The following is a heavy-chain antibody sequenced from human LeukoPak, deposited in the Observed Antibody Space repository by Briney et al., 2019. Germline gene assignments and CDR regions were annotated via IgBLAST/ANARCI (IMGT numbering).Heavy chain of an antibody. J-gene: IGHJ4*02. D-gene: IGHD5-12*01. V-gene: IGHV4-34*01. CDR1: GGSFGVYY. CDR3: ARGGIVATMDFDY. CDR2: INHGGRI. Sequence: SETLSLTCAMYGGSFGVYYWSWIRQPPGKGLEWIGEINHGGRINYNPSLKGRVTISVDTSKTQFSLKLSSVTAADTAVYYCARGGIVATMDFDYWGQGTLVTVSS.